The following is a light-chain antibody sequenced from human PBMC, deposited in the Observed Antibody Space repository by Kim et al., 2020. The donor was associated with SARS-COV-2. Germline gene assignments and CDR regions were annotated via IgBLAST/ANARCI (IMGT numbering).Light chain of an antibody. CDR1: QGISNS. V-gene: IGKV1-27*01. CDR3: QKYNSAPWT. Sequence: DIQMAQSPSSLSASVGDRVTITCRASQGISNSLAWYRQKPGKVPMLLIYGTSTLRSGVPSRFRGSGSGTDFTLTNSSLQPEDAATYYCQKYNSAPWTFGQGTKVEIK. CDR2: GTS. J-gene: IGKJ1*01.